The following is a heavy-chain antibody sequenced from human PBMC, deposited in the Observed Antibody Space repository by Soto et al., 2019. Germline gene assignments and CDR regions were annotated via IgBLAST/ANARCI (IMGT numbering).Heavy chain of an antibody. J-gene: IGHJ3*02. CDR3: ARVGYCFCNSCDEFLGVFDI. CDR1: SGSISSSNW. D-gene: IGHD2-2*01. V-gene: IGHV4-4*02. CDR2: IYHSGST. Sequence: PSKTLSLTCAVSSGSISSSNWWSWVRQPPGKGLEWIGEIYHSGSTNYNPSLKSRVTISVDKSKNQFSLKLSSVTAADTAVYYCARVGYCFCNSCDEFLGVFDIWARGSLVPVSS.